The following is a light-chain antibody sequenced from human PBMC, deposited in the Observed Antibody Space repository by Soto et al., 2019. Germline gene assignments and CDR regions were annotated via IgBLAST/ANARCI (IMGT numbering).Light chain of an antibody. J-gene: IGKJ4*01. CDR3: QQYNRWPPLT. Sequence: EIVMTQSPATLSVSPGERATLSCRASQSVSSNLAWYQQKPGQAPRLLIYGASTRATGIPARFSGSGSGTEVTLTISSLQSEDLAVYYCQQYNRWPPLTFGGGTKVEIK. CDR1: QSVSSN. CDR2: GAS. V-gene: IGKV3-15*01.